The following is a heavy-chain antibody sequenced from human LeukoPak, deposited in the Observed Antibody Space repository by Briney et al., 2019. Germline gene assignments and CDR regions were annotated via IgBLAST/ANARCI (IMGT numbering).Heavy chain of an antibody. V-gene: IGHV3-48*03. CDR2: ISSSGSTI. J-gene: IGHJ4*02. D-gene: IGHD3-9*01. CDR3: ARMDTLRPCFDY. Sequence: GGSLRLSCAASGFTFSSYVMNWVRQAPGKGLEWVSYISSSGSTIYYADSVKGRFTISRDNAKNSLYLQMNSLRAEDTAVYYCARMDTLRPCFDYWGQGTLVTVSS. CDR1: GFTFSSYV.